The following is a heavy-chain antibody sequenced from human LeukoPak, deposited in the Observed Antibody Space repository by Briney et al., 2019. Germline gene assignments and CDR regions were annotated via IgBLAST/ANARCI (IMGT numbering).Heavy chain of an antibody. CDR2: IYYSGST. CDR1: GGSISGYY. J-gene: IGHJ4*02. Sequence: PSETLSLTCTGSGGSISGYYWSWIRQPPGKGLEYIGYIYYSGSTDYNPSLKSRITISVDTSKNQFSLKLSSVTAADTAVYYCARHYYDSSGYYYFDYWGQGTLVTVSS. CDR3: ARHYYDSSGYYYFDY. V-gene: IGHV4-59*08. D-gene: IGHD3-22*01.